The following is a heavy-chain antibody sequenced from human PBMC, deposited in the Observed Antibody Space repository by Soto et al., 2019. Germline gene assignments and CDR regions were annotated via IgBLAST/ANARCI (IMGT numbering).Heavy chain of an antibody. CDR1: GFTFSSYA. CDR2: ISYDGSNK. CDR3: ASAYSSSASFFDY. Sequence: PGGSLRLSCAASGFTFSSYAMHWVRQAPGKGLEWVAVISYDGSNKYYADYVKGRFTISRDNSKNTLYLQMNSLRAEDTAVYYCASAYSSSASFFDYWGQGT. D-gene: IGHD6-6*01. J-gene: IGHJ4*02. V-gene: IGHV3-30-3*01.